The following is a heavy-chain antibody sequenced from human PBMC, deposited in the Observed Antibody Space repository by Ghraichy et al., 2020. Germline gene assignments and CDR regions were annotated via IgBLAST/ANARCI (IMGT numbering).Heavy chain of an antibody. CDR2: INHSGST. D-gene: IGHD6-19*01. J-gene: IGHJ6*02. V-gene: IGHV4-34*01. Sequence: SETLSLTCAVYGGSFSNYYWNWIRQPPGKGLEWIGEINHSGSTNYNPSLKSRVTISVDTSKNQFSLKLSSVTAADTAVYYCARGVQWLVRSYYDGMDVWGQGTTVTVSS. CDR3: ARGVQWLVRSYYDGMDV. CDR1: GGSFSNYY.